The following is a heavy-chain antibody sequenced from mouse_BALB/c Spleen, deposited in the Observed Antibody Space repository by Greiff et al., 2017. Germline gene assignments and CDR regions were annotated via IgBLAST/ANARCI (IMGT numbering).Heavy chain of an antibody. CDR1: GYTFTDYN. CDR3: ARAYGNYVAWFAY. J-gene: IGHJ3*01. D-gene: IGHD2-10*02. CDR2: INPINGGT. Sequence: EVQLVESGPELVKPGASVKIPCKASGYTFTDYNMDWVKQSHGKSLEWIGDINPINGGTIYNQKFKGKATLTVDKSSSTAYMELRSLTSEDTAVYYCARAYGNYVAWFAYWGQGTLVTVSA. V-gene: IGHV1-18*01.